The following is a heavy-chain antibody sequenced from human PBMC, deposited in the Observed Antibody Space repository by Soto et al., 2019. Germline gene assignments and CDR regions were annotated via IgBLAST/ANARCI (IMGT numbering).Heavy chain of an antibody. CDR3: ARDQLAGNRFDP. V-gene: IGHV4-30-2*01. J-gene: IGHJ5*02. CDR1: GGSISSGGYS. CDR2: IYHSGST. Sequence: QLQLQESGSGLVRPSQTLSLTCAVSGGSISSGGYSWNWIRQPPGKGLEWIGYIYHSGSTLYNPSLKSRVXXXVXXSKNQCSLNLSSVTAADTAVYYCARDQLAGNRFDPWGQGTLVTVSS. D-gene: IGHD1-1*01.